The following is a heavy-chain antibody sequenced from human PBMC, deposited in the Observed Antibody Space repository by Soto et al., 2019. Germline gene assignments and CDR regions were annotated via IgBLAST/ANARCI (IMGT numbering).Heavy chain of an antibody. CDR3: ARIPMAHLHKDRDYYYGMDV. CDR1: GGSISSGGYY. J-gene: IGHJ6*02. Sequence: LCGGSISSGGYYWRWIRQHPGKGLEWIGYIYYSGSTYYNPSLKSRVTISVDTSKNQFSLKLSSVTAADTAVYYCARIPMAHLHKDRDYYYGMDVWGQGTTVTVSS. V-gene: IGHV4-31*02. D-gene: IGHD3-10*01. CDR2: IYYSGST.